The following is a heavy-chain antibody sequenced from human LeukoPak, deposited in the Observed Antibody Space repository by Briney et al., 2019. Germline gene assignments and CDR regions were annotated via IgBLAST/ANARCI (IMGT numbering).Heavy chain of an antibody. Sequence: SETLSLTCAVYGGPFSGYYWSWIRQPPGKGLEWIGEINHSGSTNYNPSLKSRVTISVDTSKNQFSLKLSSVTAADTAVYYCARGVYYDYVWGSYRSKYYFDYWGQGTLVTVSS. D-gene: IGHD3-16*02. V-gene: IGHV4-34*01. CDR1: GGPFSGYY. J-gene: IGHJ4*02. CDR3: ARGVYYDYVWGSYRSKYYFDY. CDR2: INHSGST.